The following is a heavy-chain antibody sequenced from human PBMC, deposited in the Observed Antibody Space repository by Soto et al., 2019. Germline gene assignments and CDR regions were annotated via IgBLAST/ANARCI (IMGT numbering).Heavy chain of an antibody. J-gene: IGHJ6*02. D-gene: IGHD6-13*01. CDR2: ISVYNGNT. Sequence: ASVKVSCKASGYTFSSYGINWLRQAPGQGLEWMGWISVYNGNTKYAQNLQGRVTMTTDTSTSTAYMELRSLRSDDTAVYYCARDVAAGTYYYYYYGMDVWGQGTTVTVSS. CDR3: ARDVAAGTYYYYYYGMDV. V-gene: IGHV1-18*01. CDR1: GYTFSSYG.